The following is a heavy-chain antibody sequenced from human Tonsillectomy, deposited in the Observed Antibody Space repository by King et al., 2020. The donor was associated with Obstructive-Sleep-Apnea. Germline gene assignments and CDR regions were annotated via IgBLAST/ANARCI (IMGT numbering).Heavy chain of an antibody. CDR1: GFTFDDYT. CDR2: ISWDGGDT. V-gene: IGHV3-43*01. J-gene: IGHJ4*02. Sequence: VPLVESGGVVVQPGGSLRLSCAASGFTFDDYTMHWVRQPPGKGLEWVSLISWDGGDTYYADSVKGRFIISRDNNKNSLYLQMNSLRTEDTALYYCARGLGGSYSLDYWGQGTLVTVSS. CDR3: ARGLGGSYSLDY. D-gene: IGHD1-26*01.